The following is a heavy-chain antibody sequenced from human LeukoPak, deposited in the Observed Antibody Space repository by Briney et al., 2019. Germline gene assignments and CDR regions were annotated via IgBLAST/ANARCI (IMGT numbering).Heavy chain of an antibody. CDR2: IYYSGST. Sequence: PSETLSLTCTFSVGSISSSSYYWGWIRQPPGKGLERIGSIYYSGSTYYNPSLKSRVTIYIDTSKIQFSLRLSSVTAADTAVYYCGRHRVSGSYYSDLEYWGQGTVVTVSS. CDR3: GRHRVSGSYYSDLEY. J-gene: IGHJ4*02. V-gene: IGHV4-39*01. D-gene: IGHD3-10*01. CDR1: VGSISSSSYY.